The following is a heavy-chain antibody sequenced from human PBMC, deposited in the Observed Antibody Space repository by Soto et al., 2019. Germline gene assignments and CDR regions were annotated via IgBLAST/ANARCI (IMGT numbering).Heavy chain of an antibody. D-gene: IGHD1-26*01. CDR3: ARDALGRELPYHWFAP. CDR2: ISSSGSTI. V-gene: IGHV3-48*03. J-gene: IGHJ5*02. Sequence: GGSLRLSCAASGFTFSRYEMNWVRQAPGKGLEWVSYISSSGSTIYYADSVKGRFTISRDNAKNSLYLQMNSLRAEDTAVYYCARDALGRELPYHWFAPWAEGTLVPVSS. CDR1: GFTFSRYE.